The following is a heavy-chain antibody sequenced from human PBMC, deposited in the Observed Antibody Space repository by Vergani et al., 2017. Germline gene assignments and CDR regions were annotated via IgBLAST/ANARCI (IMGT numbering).Heavy chain of an antibody. CDR1: GFSFRNAW. Sequence: EVQLVESWGGIVKPGGSLRLSCVASGFSFRNAWMNWVRRTPGKGLEWVGRIKSTFDRGTTDYAAAVKGRFTISKDDSKNTLFLQMNGLKTEDIGVYYCTTDPRYCGDGSCYWLRDHHYYGMDVWGQGTTVTVSS. V-gene: IGHV3-15*07. CDR2: IKSTFDRGTT. J-gene: IGHJ6*02. CDR3: TTDPRYCGDGSCYWLRDHHYYGMDV. D-gene: IGHD2-21*01.